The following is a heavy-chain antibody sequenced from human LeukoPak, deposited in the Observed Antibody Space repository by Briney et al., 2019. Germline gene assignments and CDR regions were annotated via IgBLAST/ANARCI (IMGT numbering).Heavy chain of an antibody. CDR1: AFNFSTYG. D-gene: IGHD1-14*01. Sequence: HPGMSLSLSCVASAFNFSTYGMHWVRQAPGKGLEWVAIIWFDGSKAFYANSVKGRFTISRDNSKNTLYLHMSSLKVEDTAVYYCAREPEYFDCWGQGTLVTVSS. V-gene: IGHV3-33*01. CDR3: AREPEYFDC. CDR2: IWFDGSKA. J-gene: IGHJ4*02.